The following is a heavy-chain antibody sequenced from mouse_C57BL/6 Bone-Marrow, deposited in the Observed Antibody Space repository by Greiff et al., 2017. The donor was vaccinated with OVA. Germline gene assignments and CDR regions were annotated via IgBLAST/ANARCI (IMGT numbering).Heavy chain of an antibody. D-gene: IGHD2-4*01. CDR3: ARLGLAGLRSFDY. CDR2: IHPNSGST. CDR1: GYTFTSYG. Sequence: QVQLQQPGAELVKPGASVKLSCKASGYTFTSYGMHWVKQRPGQGLEWIGMIHPNSGSTNYNEKFKSKATLTVDKSSSTAYMQLSSLTSEDSAVYYCARLGLAGLRSFDYWGKGTTLTVSS. J-gene: IGHJ2*01. V-gene: IGHV1-64*01.